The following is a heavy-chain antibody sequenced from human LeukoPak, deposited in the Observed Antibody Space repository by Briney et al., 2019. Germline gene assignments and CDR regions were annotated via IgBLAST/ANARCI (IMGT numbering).Heavy chain of an antibody. CDR2: IRYDGSNK. V-gene: IGHV3-30*02. J-gene: IGHJ4*02. D-gene: IGHD3-22*01. CDR1: GFTFSSYG. CDR3: ATATPYYYDSSGYSDY. Sequence: PGGSLRLSCAASGFTFSSYGMHWVRQAPGKGLEWVAFIRYDGSNKYYADSVKGRFTISRDNSKNTLYLQMNSLRAEDTAVYYCATATPYYYDSSGYSDYWGQGTLVTVSS.